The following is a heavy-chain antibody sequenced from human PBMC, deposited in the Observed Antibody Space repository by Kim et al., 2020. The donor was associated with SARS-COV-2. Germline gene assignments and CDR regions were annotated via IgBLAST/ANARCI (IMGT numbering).Heavy chain of an antibody. CDR3: ARDTRSTRWSYYFYYYMDV. J-gene: IGHJ6*03. D-gene: IGHD2-2*01. Sequence: ASVKVSCKASGYTFSDYYMHWVRQAPGQGLEWMGWINPNSGGTNYAQKFQGRVTMTRDTSISTAYMELSRLRSDDTAVYYCARDTRSTRWSYYFYYYMDVWGKGPTVTVSS. CDR1: GYTFSDYY. CDR2: INPNSGGT. V-gene: IGHV1-2*02.